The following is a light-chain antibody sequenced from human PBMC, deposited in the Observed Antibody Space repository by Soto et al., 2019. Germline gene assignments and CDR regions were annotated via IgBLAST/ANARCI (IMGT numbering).Light chain of an antibody. CDR3: LQSYNTPLT. Sequence: DIQMTQSPSSLSASVGDRVTITCRASQSISNYLNWYQQKPGKAPKLLIYAASSLQSGVQSRFSGSGSGTDFTLTISSLQPEDFATYYCLQSYNTPLTFGGGTKVEIK. J-gene: IGKJ4*01. CDR2: AAS. CDR1: QSISNY. V-gene: IGKV1-39*01.